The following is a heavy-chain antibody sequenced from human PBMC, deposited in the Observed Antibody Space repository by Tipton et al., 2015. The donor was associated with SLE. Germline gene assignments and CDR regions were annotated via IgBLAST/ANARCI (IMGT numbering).Heavy chain of an antibody. CDR2: IYYNGST. D-gene: IGHD3-22*01. CDR1: GGSISSRSYY. V-gene: IGHV4-39*01. J-gene: IGHJ5*02. CDR3: ARHIRAFTYYDSSGSFDP. Sequence: LRLSCTVSGGSISSRSYYWAWIRQPPGKGLEWIGNIYYNGSTYYNPSLQSRVTISVDTSRNQFSLRLSSVTAADTAVYYCARHIRAFTYYDSSGSFDPWGQGTLVTVSS.